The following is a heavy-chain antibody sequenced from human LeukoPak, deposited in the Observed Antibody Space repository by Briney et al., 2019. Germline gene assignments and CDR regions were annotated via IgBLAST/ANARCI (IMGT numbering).Heavy chain of an antibody. CDR2: ISGSGGST. D-gene: IGHD3-3*01. Sequence: GGSLRLSCAASGFTFSSYAMSWVRQAPGKGLEWVSAISGSGGSTYYADSVKGRFTISGDNSKNTLYLQMNSLRAEDTAVYYCAKDLSAGYYGMDVWGQGTTVTVSS. CDR3: AKDLSAGYYGMDV. CDR1: GFTFSSYA. V-gene: IGHV3-23*01. J-gene: IGHJ6*02.